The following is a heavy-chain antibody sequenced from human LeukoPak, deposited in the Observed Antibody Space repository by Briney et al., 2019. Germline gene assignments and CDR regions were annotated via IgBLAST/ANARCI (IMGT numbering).Heavy chain of an antibody. Sequence: PGGSLRLSCAASGFTFDDYATHWVRQAPGKGLEWVSGISWNSGSIGYADSVKGRFTISRDNAKNSLYLQMNSLRAEDTALYYCAKGPYSSGWYQYFQHWGQGTLVTVSS. V-gene: IGHV3-9*01. J-gene: IGHJ1*01. D-gene: IGHD6-19*01. CDR2: ISWNSGSI. CDR3: AKGPYSSGWYQYFQH. CDR1: GFTFDDYA.